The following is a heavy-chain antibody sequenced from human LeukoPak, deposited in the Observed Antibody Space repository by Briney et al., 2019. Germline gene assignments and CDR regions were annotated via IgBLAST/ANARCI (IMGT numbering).Heavy chain of an antibody. J-gene: IGHJ4*02. CDR1: GFTFSYYA. D-gene: IGHD5-12*01. V-gene: IGHV3-23*01. CDR3: AKHRAFSGYEGIDW. CDR2: IPGSGGAWLSPITGASSSP. Sequence: PGGSLRLSCAASGFTFSYYAMSWVRQAPGKGLEWVSTIPGSGGAWLSPITGASSSPFYADSVKGRFTISRDNSKNTLFLQMNSLRAEDTAEYHCAKHRAFSGYEGIDWWGQGTLVTVSS.